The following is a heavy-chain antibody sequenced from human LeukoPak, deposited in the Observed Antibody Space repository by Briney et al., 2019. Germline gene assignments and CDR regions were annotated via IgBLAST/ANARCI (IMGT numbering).Heavy chain of an antibody. J-gene: IGHJ6*03. Sequence: ASVKVSCKASGYTFTGYYIHWVRQAPGQGLEWMGWINPNSGGTNYAQKFQGRVTITADKSTSTAYMELSSLRSEDTAVYYCARGLDCSSTSCYVRDYYMDVWGKGTTVTVSS. D-gene: IGHD2-2*01. CDR3: ARGLDCSSTSCYVRDYYMDV. CDR2: INPNSGGT. V-gene: IGHV1-2*02. CDR1: GYTFTGYY.